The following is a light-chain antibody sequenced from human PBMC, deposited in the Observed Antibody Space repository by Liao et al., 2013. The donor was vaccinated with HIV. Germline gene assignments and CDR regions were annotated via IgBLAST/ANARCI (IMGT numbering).Light chain of an antibody. V-gene: IGLV3-21*01. CDR3: QVWDSSSDHPYVV. Sequence: SYVLTQPPSLSVAPGKTATITCGGNNIGSKSVHWYQQKPGQAPVLVIYYDSDRPSGIPERFSGSNSGNTATLTISRVEAGDEADYYCQVWDSSSDHPYVVFGGGTKLTVL. CDR2: YDS. J-gene: IGLJ2*01. CDR1: NIGSKS.